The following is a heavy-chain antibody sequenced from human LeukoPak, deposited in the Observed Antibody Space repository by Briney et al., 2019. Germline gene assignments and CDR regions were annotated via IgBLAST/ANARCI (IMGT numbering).Heavy chain of an antibody. CDR1: GFTFSSYE. V-gene: IGHV3-48*03. J-gene: IGHJ5*02. Sequence: GGSLRLSCAASGFTFSSYEMNWVRQAPGKGLEWVSYISSSGSTIYYADSVKGRFTISRDNAKNSLYLQMNSLRAEDTAVYYCARDIVVVPLVMGWFDPWGQGTLVTVSS. CDR3: ARDIVVVPLVMGWFDP. D-gene: IGHD2-2*01. CDR2: ISSSGSTI.